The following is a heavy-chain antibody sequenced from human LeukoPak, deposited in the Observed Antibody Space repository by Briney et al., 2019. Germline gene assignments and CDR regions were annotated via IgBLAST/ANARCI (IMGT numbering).Heavy chain of an antibody. CDR1: GGTFNNYA. CDR2: IIPLFATG. D-gene: IGHD6-13*01. V-gene: IGHV1-69*13. J-gene: IGHJ4*02. CDR3: ASDRIEEAGIFDH. Sequence: SVKVSCKASGGTFNNYAINWVRQAPGQGLEWMGGIIPLFATGNYAQTFQGRVTITADESTSTAYMELSSLRSEDTAVYYCASDRIEEAGIFDHWGQGTLVTVSS.